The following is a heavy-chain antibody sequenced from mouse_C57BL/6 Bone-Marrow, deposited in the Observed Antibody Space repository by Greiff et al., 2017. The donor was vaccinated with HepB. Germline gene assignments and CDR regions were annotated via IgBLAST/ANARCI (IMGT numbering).Heavy chain of an antibody. CDR1: GFTFSDYY. CDR3: ARDYGSRYFDV. CDR2: INYDGSST. Sequence: EVQLVESEGGLVQPGSSMKLSCTASGFTFSDYYMAWVRQVPEKGLEWVANINYDGSSTYYLDSLKSRFIISRDNAKNLLYLQMSSLKSEDTATYYCARDYGSRYFDVWGTGTTVTVSS. D-gene: IGHD1-1*01. V-gene: IGHV5-16*01. J-gene: IGHJ1*03.